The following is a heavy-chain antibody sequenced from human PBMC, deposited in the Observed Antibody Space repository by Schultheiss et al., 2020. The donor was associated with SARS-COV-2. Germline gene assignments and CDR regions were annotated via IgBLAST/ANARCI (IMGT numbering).Heavy chain of an antibody. Sequence: SETLSLTCTVSGGSISSSSYYWGWIRQPAGKGLEWIGRIYTSGSTNYNPSLKSRVTISVDTSKNQFSQKLSSVTAADTAVYYCARSGYSSGWFSDYWGQGTLVTVSS. J-gene: IGHJ4*02. CDR3: ARSGYSSGWFSDY. CDR1: GGSISSSSYY. D-gene: IGHD6-19*01. CDR2: IYTSGST. V-gene: IGHV4-61*02.